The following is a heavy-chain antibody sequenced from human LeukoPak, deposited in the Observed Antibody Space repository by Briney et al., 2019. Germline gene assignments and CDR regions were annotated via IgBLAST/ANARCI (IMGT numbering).Heavy chain of an antibody. V-gene: IGHV1-46*01. Sequence: GASVKVSCKTSGYTFTSYHMHWVRQAPGQGLEWVAIIKSTGDTTVYAQKFQDRVTVTRDTSTSTVYMDLSSLSSEDTAVYYCVREDAHTYYFDFWGPGTLVTVSS. J-gene: IGHJ4*02. CDR2: IKSTGDTT. D-gene: IGHD2-2*01. CDR1: GYTFTSYH. CDR3: VREDAHTYYFDF.